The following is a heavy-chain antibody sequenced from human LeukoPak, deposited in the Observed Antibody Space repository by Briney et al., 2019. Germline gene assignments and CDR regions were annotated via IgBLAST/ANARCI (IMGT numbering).Heavy chain of an antibody. D-gene: IGHD1-1*01. J-gene: IGHJ4*02. Sequence: GGSLRLSCAASGFTFSSYTMNWVRQAPGKGLEWVSSISSSSSYIYYADSMKGRFTISRDNAKNSLYLQMNSLRAEDTAVYYCATPPLEGGFRGQGTLVTVSS. CDR2: ISSSSSYI. CDR3: ATPPLEGGF. CDR1: GFTFSSYT. V-gene: IGHV3-21*01.